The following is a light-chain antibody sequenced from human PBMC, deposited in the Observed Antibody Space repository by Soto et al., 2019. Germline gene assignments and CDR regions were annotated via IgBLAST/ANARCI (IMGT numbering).Light chain of an antibody. CDR3: QQYDNWPPLT. CDR1: QSVSSN. J-gene: IGKJ4*01. CDR2: GAS. V-gene: IGKV3-15*01. Sequence: EIVMTQSPATLSVSPGERATLSCRASQSVSSNLAWYPQKPGQGPRLLIYGASTRATGIPARFSGGGSGTEFTLTISSLQSEDFAVYYCQQYDNWPPLTFGGGTKVEIK.